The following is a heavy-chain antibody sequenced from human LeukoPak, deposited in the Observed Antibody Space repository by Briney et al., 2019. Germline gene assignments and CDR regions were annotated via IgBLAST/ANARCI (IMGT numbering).Heavy chain of an antibody. V-gene: IGHV4-38-2*02. Sequence: NPSETLSLTCTVSTFSISSGYYWGWIRQPPGKGLQWIGSIYHSGSTYYNPSLKSRVTISVDTSKNQFSLKLSSVTAADTAVYYCAKGYCRGNSCYDDRGAFDYWGQGTLVTVSS. CDR1: TFSISSGYY. CDR2: IYHSGST. D-gene: IGHD2-2*01. CDR3: AKGYCRGNSCYDDRGAFDY. J-gene: IGHJ4*02.